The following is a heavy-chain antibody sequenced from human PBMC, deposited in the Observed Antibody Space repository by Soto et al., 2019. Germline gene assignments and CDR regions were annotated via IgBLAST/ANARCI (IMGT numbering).Heavy chain of an antibody. D-gene: IGHD3-22*01. V-gene: IGHV4-30-4*01. CDR1: GGSISSGDYY. Sequence: SETLSLTCTVSGGSISSGDYYWSWIRQPPGKGLEWIGYIYYSGSTYYNPSLKSRVTISVDTSKNQLSLKLSSVTAADTAVYYCARGLGYYYDSSGSLGAFDIWGQGTMVTVSS. CDR3: ARGLGYYYDSSGSLGAFDI. CDR2: IYYSGST. J-gene: IGHJ3*02.